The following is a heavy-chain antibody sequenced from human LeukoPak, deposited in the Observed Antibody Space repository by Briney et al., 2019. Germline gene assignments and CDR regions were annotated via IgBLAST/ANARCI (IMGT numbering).Heavy chain of an antibody. CDR1: GYTFTGYY. CDR2: INPNSGGT. D-gene: IGHD1-7*01. J-gene: IGHJ4*02. CDR3: ARERNGHNWNYVIEY. Sequence: ASVKVSCKASGYTFTGYYMHWVRQAPGQGLEWMGWINPNSGGTNYAQKFQGRVTMTRDTSISTAYMELSRLRSDDTAVYYCARERNGHNWNYVIEYWGQGTLVTVSS. V-gene: IGHV1-2*02.